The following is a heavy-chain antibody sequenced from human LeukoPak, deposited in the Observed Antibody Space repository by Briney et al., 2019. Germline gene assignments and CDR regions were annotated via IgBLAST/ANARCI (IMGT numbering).Heavy chain of an antibody. Sequence: GGSLRLSCAASGFTFSSYSMNWVRQAPGKGLEWVSAISGSGGSTYYADSVKGRFTISRDNSKNTLYLQMNSLRAEDTAVYYCAKDLLEYQLLPWSGLMAFDIWGQGTMVTVSS. V-gene: IGHV3-23*01. CDR2: ISGSGGST. CDR1: GFTFSSYS. J-gene: IGHJ3*02. D-gene: IGHD2-2*01. CDR3: AKDLLEYQLLPWSGLMAFDI.